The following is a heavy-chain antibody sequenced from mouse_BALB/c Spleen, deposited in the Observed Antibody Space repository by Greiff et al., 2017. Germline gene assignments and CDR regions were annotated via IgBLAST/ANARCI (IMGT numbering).Heavy chain of an antibody. CDR3: ARDGYYVFDY. CDR1: GFTFTDYY. CDR2: IRNKANGYTT. J-gene: IGHJ2*01. D-gene: IGHD2-3*01. Sequence: EVHLVESGGGLVQPGGSLRLSCATSGFTFTDYYMSWVRQPPGKALEWLGFIRNKANGYTTEYSASVKGRFTISRDNSQSILYLQMNTLRAEDSATYYCARDGYYVFDYWGQGTTLTVSS. V-gene: IGHV7-3*02.